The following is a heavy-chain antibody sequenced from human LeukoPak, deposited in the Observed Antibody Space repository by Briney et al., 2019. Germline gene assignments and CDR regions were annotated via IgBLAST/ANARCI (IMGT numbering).Heavy chain of an antibody. CDR3: ASAPIAVAGKVFDY. J-gene: IGHJ4*02. CDR1: GGYISSYY. Sequence: SETLSLTCTVSGGYISSYYWSWLRQPAGKGLEWIGRIYTSGSTNYNPPLKSRVTMSVDTSKNQFSLKLSSVTAAGTAVYYCASAPIAVAGKVFDYWGQGTLVTVSS. D-gene: IGHD6-19*01. V-gene: IGHV4-4*07. CDR2: IYTSGST.